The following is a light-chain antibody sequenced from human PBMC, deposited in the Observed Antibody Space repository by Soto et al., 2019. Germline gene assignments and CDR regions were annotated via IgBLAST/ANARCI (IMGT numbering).Light chain of an antibody. CDR2: GAS. Sequence: EIEMTQSPATLPVSPGERATLSCRASQSINSALAWYQQKPGQTPRLLIYGASTRATDIPTRFSGSGSGTEFTLTISSLQSEDFAVYYCQHYNKWPPWLTFGGGTKLEIK. J-gene: IGKJ4*01. V-gene: IGKV3-15*01. CDR1: QSINSA. CDR3: QHYNKWPPWLT.